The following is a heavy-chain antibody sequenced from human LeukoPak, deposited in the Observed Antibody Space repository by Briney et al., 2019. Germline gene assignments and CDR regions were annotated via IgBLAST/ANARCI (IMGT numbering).Heavy chain of an antibody. CDR3: ARDPAQYDCSSTSCDNDY. V-gene: IGHV1-2*02. D-gene: IGHD2-2*01. CDR2: INPNSGGT. CDR1: GYTFTGYY. Sequence: GASVKVSCKASGYTFTGYYMHWVRQAPGQGLEWMGWINPNSGGTNYAQKFQGRVTMTRDTSISTAYMELSRLRSDDTAVYYCARDPAQYDCSSTSCDNDYWGQGTLVTVSS. J-gene: IGHJ4*02.